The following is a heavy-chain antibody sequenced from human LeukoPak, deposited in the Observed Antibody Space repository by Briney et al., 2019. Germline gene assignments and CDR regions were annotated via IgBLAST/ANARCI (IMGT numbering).Heavy chain of an antibody. J-gene: IGHJ4*02. CDR3: ARDGYNSHFDY. Sequence: GRSLRLSCAASGFTFSSYEMNWVRQAPGKGLEWVSYISSSGSTIYYADSVKGRFTISRDNAKNSLYLQMNSLRAEDTAVYYCARDGYNSHFDYWGQGTLVTVSS. D-gene: IGHD5-24*01. CDR2: ISSSGSTI. V-gene: IGHV3-48*03. CDR1: GFTFSSYE.